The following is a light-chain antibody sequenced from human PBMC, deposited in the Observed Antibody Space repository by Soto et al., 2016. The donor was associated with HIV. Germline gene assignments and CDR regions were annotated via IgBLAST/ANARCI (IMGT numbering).Light chain of an antibody. J-gene: IGLJ1*01. CDR1: KLGDKY. CDR3: QAWDTSTAV. CDR2: QDN. Sequence: SYELTQPPSVSVSPGQTASITCSGDKLGDKYACWYQQKPGQSPVLVIYQDNRRPSGIPERFSGSNSGNTATLTISGTQAMDEADYYCQAWDTSTAVFGTGTKVNRP. V-gene: IGLV3-1*01.